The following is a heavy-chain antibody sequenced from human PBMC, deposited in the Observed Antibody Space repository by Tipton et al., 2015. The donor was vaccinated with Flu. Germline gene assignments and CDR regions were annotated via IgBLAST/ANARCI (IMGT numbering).Heavy chain of an antibody. J-gene: IGHJ4*02. CDR3: ARPFYYYRSSGYSYFFDY. CDR2: ISSIGDRT. D-gene: IGHD3-22*01. Sequence: SLRLSCAASGFSFNNFDMYWVRQAPGKGLEYVSSISSIGDRTHYANSVKGRFTISRDNSRKMVYLQMGSLRSEDMGVYFCARPFYYYRSSGYSYFFDYWGRGTLVTVSS. CDR1: GFSFNNFD. V-gene: IGHV3-64*01.